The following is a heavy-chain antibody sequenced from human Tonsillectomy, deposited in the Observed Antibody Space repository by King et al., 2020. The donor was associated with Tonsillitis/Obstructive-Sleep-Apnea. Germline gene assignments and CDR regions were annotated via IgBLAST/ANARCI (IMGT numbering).Heavy chain of an antibody. J-gene: IGHJ3*02. V-gene: IGHV4-59*01. CDR3: ARGTTYYDFWSGSVAFDI. CDR2: IYSSGSI. CDR1: GGSISSYY. D-gene: IGHD3-3*01. Sequence: QMQLQESGPGLVKSSETLSLTCTVSGGSISSYYWSWIRQPPGKGLEWIGYIYSSGSINYNPSLKSRVTLSVDTSKNQFSLKLSSVTAADTAVYYCARGTTYYDFWSGSVAFDIWGQGTMVTVSS.